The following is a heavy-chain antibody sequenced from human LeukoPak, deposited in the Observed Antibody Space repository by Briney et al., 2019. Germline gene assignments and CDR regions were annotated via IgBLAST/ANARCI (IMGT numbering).Heavy chain of an antibody. V-gene: IGHV3-23*01. J-gene: IGHJ4*02. D-gene: IGHD3-9*01. Sequence: GGSLRLSCAASGFTFSSYAMSWVRQAPGKGLEWVSAISGSGGSTYYADSVKGRFTISRDNSKNTLYLQMNSLRAEDTAVYYCAKGDYDILTGYPLGFDYWGQGTLVTVSS. CDR2: ISGSGGST. CDR3: AKGDYDILTGYPLGFDY. CDR1: GFTFSSYA.